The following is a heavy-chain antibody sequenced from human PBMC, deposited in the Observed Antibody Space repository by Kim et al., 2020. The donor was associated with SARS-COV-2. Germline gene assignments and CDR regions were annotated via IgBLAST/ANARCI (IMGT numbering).Heavy chain of an antibody. Sequence: SETLSLTCTVSGGSISSSSYYWGWIRQPPGKGLEWIGSIYYSGSTYYNPSLKSRVTISVDTSKNQFSLKLSSVTAADTAVYYCARRLRYYGSGIYAQTPRKYNWFDPWGQGTLVTVSS. J-gene: IGHJ5*02. CDR2: IYYSGST. CDR1: GGSISSSSYY. CDR3: ARRLRYYGSGIYAQTPRKYNWFDP. V-gene: IGHV4-39*01. D-gene: IGHD3-10*01.